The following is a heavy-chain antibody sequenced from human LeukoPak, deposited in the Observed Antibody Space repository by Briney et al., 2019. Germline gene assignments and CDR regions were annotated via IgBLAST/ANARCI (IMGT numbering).Heavy chain of an antibody. Sequence: PGGSLRLSCAASGFTFSSNAMSWVRQAPGKGLEWVSVITGNGGRTYYADSVKGRFTISRDNSKNTLWLQMNSLRADDTAVYYCAKDAVAPGSGGDYFDYWGQGTLVTVSS. V-gene: IGHV3-23*01. D-gene: IGHD3-10*01. CDR2: ITGNGGRT. CDR3: AKDAVAPGSGGDYFDY. CDR1: GFTFSSNA. J-gene: IGHJ4*02.